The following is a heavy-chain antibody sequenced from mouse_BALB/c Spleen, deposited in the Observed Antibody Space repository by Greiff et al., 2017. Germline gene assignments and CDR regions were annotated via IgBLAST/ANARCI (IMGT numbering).Heavy chain of an antibody. CDR3: ARCDGDYEFYAMDY. CDR2: IDPANGNT. D-gene: IGHD2-4*01. CDR1: GFNIKDTY. J-gene: IGHJ4*01. V-gene: IGHV14-3*02. Sequence: EVQLQQSGAELVKPGASVKLSCTASGFNIKDTYMHWVKQRPEQGLEWIGRIDPANGNTKYDPKFQGKATITADTSSNTAYLQLSSLTSEDTAVYYCARCDGDYEFYAMDYWGQGTSVTVSS.